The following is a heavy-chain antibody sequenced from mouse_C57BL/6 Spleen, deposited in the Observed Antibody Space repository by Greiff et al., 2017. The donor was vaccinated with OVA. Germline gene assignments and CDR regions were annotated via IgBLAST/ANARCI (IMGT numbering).Heavy chain of an antibody. CDR1: GFTFSSYA. J-gene: IGHJ2*01. Sequence: EVKVVESGGGLVKPGGSLKLSCAASGFTFSSYAMSWVRQTPEKRLEWVATISDGGSYTYYPDNVKGRFTISRDKAKNNLYLQMSHLKSEDTAMYYCARDPGDYWGQGTTLTVSS. V-gene: IGHV5-4*01. CDR3: ARDPGDY. CDR2: ISDGGSYT.